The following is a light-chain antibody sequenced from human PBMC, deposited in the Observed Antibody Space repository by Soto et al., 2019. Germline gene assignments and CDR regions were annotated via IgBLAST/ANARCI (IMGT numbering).Light chain of an antibody. J-gene: IGKJ4*01. CDR3: YQYFSTPLT. CDR1: QSVLYSSNNKNH. Sequence: DIVMTQSPDSLAVSLGERATINCKSSQSVLYSSNNKNHLAWYQQKPGQPPKLVIYWASTRESGVPDRFSGSGSGTDFTLTISSLQAEDVAVCYCYQYFSTPLTFGGGTKVEIK. CDR2: WAS. V-gene: IGKV4-1*01.